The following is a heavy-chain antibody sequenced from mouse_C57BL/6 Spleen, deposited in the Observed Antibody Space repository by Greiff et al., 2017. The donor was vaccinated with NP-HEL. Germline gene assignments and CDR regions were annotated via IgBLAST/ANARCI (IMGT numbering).Heavy chain of an antibody. V-gene: IGHV1-50*01. CDR2: IDPSDSYT. Sequence: HVQLHQPGAELVQPGASVNLSCKASGYTFTSYWMQWVKQRPGQGLEWIGEIDPSDSYTNYNNKIKSRTTLTVETSASTAYMQLSSMISEDSSVDYCARFYSNWDYFDYWGQGTTLTVSS. J-gene: IGHJ2*01. CDR3: ARFYSNWDYFDY. D-gene: IGHD2-5*01. CDR1: GYTFTSYW.